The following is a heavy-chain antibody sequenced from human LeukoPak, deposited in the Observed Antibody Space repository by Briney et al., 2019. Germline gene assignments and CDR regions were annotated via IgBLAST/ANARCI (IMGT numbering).Heavy chain of an antibody. CDR1: GGSFSGYY. V-gene: IGHV4-34*01. CDR2: INHSGST. Sequence: SETLSLTCAVYGGSFSGYYWSWLRQPPGKGLEWIGEINHSGSTNYNPSLTSRVTISVDTSKNQFSLKLSSVTAADTAVYYCARDYKVLNGFVPREVGATGGWFDPWGQGTLVTVSS. D-gene: IGHD1-26*01. CDR3: ARDYKVLNGFVPREVGATGGWFDP. J-gene: IGHJ5*02.